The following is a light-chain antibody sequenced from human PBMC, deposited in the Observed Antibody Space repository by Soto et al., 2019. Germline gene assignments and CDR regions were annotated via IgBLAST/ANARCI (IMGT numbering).Light chain of an antibody. V-gene: IGKV1-5*01. Sequence: DIEMTQSPSTLSASVGDRVSITCRASQSISSLLAWYQQKPGKAPKLLIYDASSLESGVPSRFSGSGSGTQFTLSISSLQPDDFATYYCQQCDSYPYTFGQGTNLEIK. CDR3: QQCDSYPYT. CDR1: QSISSL. CDR2: DAS. J-gene: IGKJ2*01.